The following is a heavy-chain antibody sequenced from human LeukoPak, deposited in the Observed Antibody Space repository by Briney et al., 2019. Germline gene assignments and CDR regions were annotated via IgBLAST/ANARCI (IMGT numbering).Heavy chain of an antibody. CDR1: GYTFTSYG. CDR3: ARVYGSGSFDAFDI. CDR2: ISAYNGNT. J-gene: IGHJ3*02. V-gene: IGHV1-18*01. Sequence: ASVKVSCKAAGYTFTSYGISSVRQAHGQGLEWMGWISAYNGNTYYAQKLQGRVTMTTDTSTSTAYMELRSLRSDDTAVYYCARVYGSGSFDAFDIWGQGTMVTVSS. D-gene: IGHD3-10*01.